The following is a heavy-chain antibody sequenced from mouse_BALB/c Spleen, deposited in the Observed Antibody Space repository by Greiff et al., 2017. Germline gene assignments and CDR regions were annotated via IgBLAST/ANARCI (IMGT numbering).Heavy chain of an antibody. V-gene: IGHV7-3*02. D-gene: IGHD2-3*01. J-gene: IGHJ4*01. CDR2: IGNKANGYTT. CDR3: ARDGDGRGLMDY. Sequence: EVQLVESGGGLVQPGGSLRLSCATSGFTFTDYYMSWVRQPPGKALEWLGFIGNKANGYTTEYSASVKGRFTISRDNSQSILYLQMNTLRAEDSATYYCARDGDGRGLMDYWGQGTSVTVSS. CDR1: GFTFTDYY.